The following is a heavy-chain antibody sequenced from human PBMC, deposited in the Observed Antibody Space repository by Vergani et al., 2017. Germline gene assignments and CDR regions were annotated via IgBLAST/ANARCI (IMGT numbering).Heavy chain of an antibody. V-gene: IGHV5-51*01. CDR1: EYSFGNYW. D-gene: IGHD1-1*01. J-gene: IGHJ4*02. Sequence: VQLVQSGAEVKKPGESLRISCNGSEYSFGNYWMGWVRQMPGKGLEWMGIIYPADSDTRYSPSFQGQVTISADKSISTAFLQWDSLKASDTALYYCARHTTYTDSWGQGTLVTVSS. CDR2: IYPADSDT. CDR3: ARHTTYTDS.